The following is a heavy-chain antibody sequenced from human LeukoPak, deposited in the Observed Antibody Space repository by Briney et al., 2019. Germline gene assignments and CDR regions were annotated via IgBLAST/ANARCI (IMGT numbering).Heavy chain of an antibody. Sequence: QPGGSLRLSCSASGFTFSSFAMNWVRQAPGKGLEWVSIISGYGDSTYYADSVTGRFTISRDNSRNTLYLQMNSLRVEDTAVYYCARQLLWFGCFDYWGQGTLVTVSS. CDR2: ISGYGDST. V-gene: IGHV3-23*01. D-gene: IGHD3-10*01. J-gene: IGHJ4*02. CDR1: GFTFSSFA. CDR3: ARQLLWFGCFDY.